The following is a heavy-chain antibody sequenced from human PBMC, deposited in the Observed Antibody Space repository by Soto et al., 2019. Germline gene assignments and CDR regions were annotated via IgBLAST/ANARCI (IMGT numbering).Heavy chain of an antibody. CDR3: ARSQNFDWLPPLDYMDV. V-gene: IGHV1-8*01. Sequence: GTSVKLSCEACRDSFTRYDINSLRQATGQGIEWMGWMNPNSGNTGYARKFQGRVTMTRNTSISTAYMELSSLRSEDTAVYYCARSQNFDWLPPLDYMDVWGKGTTVTVSS. CDR1: RDSFTRYD. D-gene: IGHD3-9*01. J-gene: IGHJ6*03. CDR2: MNPNSGNT.